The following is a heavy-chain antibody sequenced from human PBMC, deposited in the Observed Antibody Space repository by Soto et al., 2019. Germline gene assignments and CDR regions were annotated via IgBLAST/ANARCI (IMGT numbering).Heavy chain of an antibody. Sequence: SETLSLTCAVSGDSISGSQWWSWVRLPPGKGLEWIGEISHTGTTNYNPSLKSRVTMSVDKPKNQFSLNLTSVTAADTAVHYCARDRDGYSANYYLDFWGQGTLVTVSS. D-gene: IGHD4-4*01. J-gene: IGHJ4*02. V-gene: IGHV4-4*02. CDR3: ARDRDGYSANYYLDF. CDR2: ISHTGTT. CDR1: GDSISGSQW.